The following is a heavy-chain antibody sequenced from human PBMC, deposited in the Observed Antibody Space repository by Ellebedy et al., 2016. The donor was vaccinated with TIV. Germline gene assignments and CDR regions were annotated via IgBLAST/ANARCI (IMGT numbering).Heavy chain of an antibody. Sequence: GGSLRLSXAASGFTFSSYAMHWVRQAPGKGLEWVAVMSFDGSNKYYADSVKGRFTISRDNSKNTLYLQMNSLRAEDTAVYYCAKPLVLLWFGDDAFDIWGQGTMVTVSS. CDR3: AKPLVLLWFGDDAFDI. D-gene: IGHD3-10*01. J-gene: IGHJ3*02. CDR1: GFTFSSYA. CDR2: MSFDGSNK. V-gene: IGHV3-30-3*01.